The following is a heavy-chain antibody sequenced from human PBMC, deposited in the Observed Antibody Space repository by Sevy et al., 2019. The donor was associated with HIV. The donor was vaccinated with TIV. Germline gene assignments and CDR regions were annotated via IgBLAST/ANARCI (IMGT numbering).Heavy chain of an antibody. D-gene: IGHD3-22*01. CDR1: GGTFSSYA. V-gene: IGHV1-69*13. Sequence: ASVKVSCKASGGTFSSYAISWVRQAPGQGLEWMGGIIPIFGTANYAQKFQGRVTITADESTSTAYMELSSLRSEDTAGYYCARTYYYDSSGYYPYWYFDLWGRGPLVTVSS. CDR2: IIPIFGTA. CDR3: ARTYYYDSSGYYPYWYFDL. J-gene: IGHJ2*01.